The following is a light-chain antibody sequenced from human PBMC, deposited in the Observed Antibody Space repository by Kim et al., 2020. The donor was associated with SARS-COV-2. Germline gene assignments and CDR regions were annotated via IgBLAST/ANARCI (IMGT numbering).Light chain of an antibody. V-gene: IGLV2-8*01. CDR2: EVS. CDR3: SSYAGSNTLV. CDR1: SSDVGGYNF. J-gene: IGLJ2*01. Sequence: QSVTIACTGTSSDVGGYNFVSWYQQDPGKAPKVMIYEVSKRPSGVPDRFSGSKSGNTASLTVSGLQAEDEADYYCSSYAGSNTLVFGGGTQLTVL.